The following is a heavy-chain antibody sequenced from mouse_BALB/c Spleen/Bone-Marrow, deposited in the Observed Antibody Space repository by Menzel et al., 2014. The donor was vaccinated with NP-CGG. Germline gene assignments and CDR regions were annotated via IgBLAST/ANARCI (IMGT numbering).Heavy chain of an antibody. D-gene: IGHD1-1*02. J-gene: IGHJ4*01. CDR2: IWSGGST. CDR3: VRKGSFGNYAMDY. CDR1: GFPLNNYG. Sequence: VKVVESGPGLVQPSQSLSITCTVSGFPLNNYGVHWVRQSPGKGLEWLGVIWSGGSTDYNAAFISRLSISKDNSKSQVFFKINSLQANDTAIYYCVRKGSFGNYAMDYWGQGTSVTVSS. V-gene: IGHV2-2*02.